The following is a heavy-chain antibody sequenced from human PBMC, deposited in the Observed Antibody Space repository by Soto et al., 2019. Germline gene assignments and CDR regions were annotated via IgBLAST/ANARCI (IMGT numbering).Heavy chain of an antibody. CDR3: AKGTIMRVNWFDA. CDR2: IWSDGTNK. V-gene: IGHV3-33*03. Sequence: GSLRLSCAASGFTFSNYGMHWVRQAPGKGLEWVAVIWSDGTNKYYADSVKGRFTISRDNSKNTLYLQMNSLRDDDTAVYYWAKGTIMRVNWFDAWGKGTRVTVP. J-gene: IGHJ5*02. CDR1: GFTFSNYG. D-gene: IGHD5-12*01.